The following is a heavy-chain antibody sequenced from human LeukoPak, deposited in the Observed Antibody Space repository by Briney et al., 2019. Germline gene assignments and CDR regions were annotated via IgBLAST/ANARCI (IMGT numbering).Heavy chain of an antibody. J-gene: IGHJ5*02. CDR2: ISGSGGST. CDR1: GFTFITYS. V-gene: IGHV3-23*01. CDR3: APNPSIVVVPAAT. D-gene: IGHD2-2*01. Sequence: PGGSLRLSCAASGFTFITYSMNWVRQAPGKGLEWVSAISGSGGSTYYADSVKGRFTISRDNSKNTLYLQMNSLRAEDTAVYYCAPNPSIVVVPAATWGQGTLVTVSS.